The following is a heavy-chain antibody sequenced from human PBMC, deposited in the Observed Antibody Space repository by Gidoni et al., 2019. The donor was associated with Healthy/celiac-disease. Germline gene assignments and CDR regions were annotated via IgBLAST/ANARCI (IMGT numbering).Heavy chain of an antibody. CDR1: GYTFTGYY. CDR2: INPNSGGT. Sequence: QVQLVQSGAEVKKPGASVKVSCKASGYTFTGYYMHWVRQAPGQGLEWMGWINPNSGGTNYAQKFQGRVTMTRDTSISTAYMELSRLRSDDTAVYYCARVPIQRDYCSSTSCYNPKDGYYYYGMDVWGQGTTVTVSS. V-gene: IGHV1-2*02. D-gene: IGHD2-2*02. J-gene: IGHJ6*02. CDR3: ARVPIQRDYCSSTSCYNPKDGYYYYGMDV.